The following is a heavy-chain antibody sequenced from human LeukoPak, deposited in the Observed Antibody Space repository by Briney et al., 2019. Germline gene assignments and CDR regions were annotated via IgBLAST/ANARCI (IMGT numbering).Heavy chain of an antibody. CDR3: ARGSGYCSGGSCYLGY. Sequence: SEALSLTCTVSGGHISRYFWRWIRQPPREGLGGIGYIYYCGRTNYNPSLKSRVTISVDTSKNQFSLKLSSVTAADTAVYYCARGSGYCSGGSCYLGYWGQGTLVTVSS. J-gene: IGHJ4*02. V-gene: IGHV4-59*01. CDR2: IYYCGRT. CDR1: GGHISRYF. D-gene: IGHD2-15*01.